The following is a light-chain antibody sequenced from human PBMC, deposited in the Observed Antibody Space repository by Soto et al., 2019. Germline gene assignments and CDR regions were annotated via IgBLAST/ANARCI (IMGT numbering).Light chain of an antibody. V-gene: IGKV1-39*01. Sequence: DIQMTQSPSSLSASVGDRVTITCRSSQSISSYLNWYQQKPGKAPKLLIYAASSLRSGVPSRFSGSGSGTDFTLTVSSLQPEDFATYHCQQCCITPRTFGQRTKVDIK. J-gene: IGKJ1*01. CDR2: AAS. CDR3: QQCCITPRT. CDR1: QSISSY.